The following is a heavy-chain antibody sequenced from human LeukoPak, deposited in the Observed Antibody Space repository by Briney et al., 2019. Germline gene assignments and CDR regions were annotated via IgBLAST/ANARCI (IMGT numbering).Heavy chain of an antibody. CDR1: GGSISSYY. Sequence: PSETLSLTCTVSGGSISSYYWSWIRQPPGKGLEWIGYIYYSGSTNYNPSLKSRVTISVDTSKNQFSLKLSSVTAAATAVYYCARAGRHYRPEWFYPCGERTLVSVSS. V-gene: IGHV4-59*01. CDR3: ARAGRHYRPEWFYP. CDR2: IYYSGST. D-gene: IGHD3-10*01. J-gene: IGHJ5*02.